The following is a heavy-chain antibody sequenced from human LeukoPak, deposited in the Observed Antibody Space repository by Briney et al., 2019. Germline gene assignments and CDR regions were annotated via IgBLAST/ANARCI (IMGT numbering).Heavy chain of an antibody. J-gene: IGHJ4*02. D-gene: IGHD1-26*01. CDR2: ISPNSGGT. CDR1: GYTFIAYF. CDR3: VRDPWVGAKPYSFDY. V-gene: IGHV1-2*04. Sequence: ASVKVSCKASGYTFIAYFMHWVRQAPGQGLEWTGWISPNSGGTKYAPKFQGWVTMTRDTSISTAYMELSRLRSDDTAVYYCVRDPWVGAKPYSFDYWGQGTLVTVSS.